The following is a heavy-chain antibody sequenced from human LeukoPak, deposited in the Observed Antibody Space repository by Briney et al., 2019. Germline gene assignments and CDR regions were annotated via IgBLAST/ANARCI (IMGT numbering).Heavy chain of an antibody. D-gene: IGHD3-3*01. J-gene: IGHJ4*02. Sequence: GGSLRLSCAAYGFTFSTYSMNWVRQAPGKGLEWVSSISSSSSYIYYADSVKGRFTISRDNAKNSLHLQMNSLRAEDTAVYYCARDGLMSGYDPSYFDYWGQGTLVTVSS. CDR2: ISSSSSYI. CDR3: ARDGLMSGYDPSYFDY. CDR1: GFTFSTYS. V-gene: IGHV3-21*01.